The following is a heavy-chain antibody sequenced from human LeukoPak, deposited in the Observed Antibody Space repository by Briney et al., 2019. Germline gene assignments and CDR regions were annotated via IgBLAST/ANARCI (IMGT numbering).Heavy chain of an antibody. CDR2: IYYSGST. J-gene: IGHJ5*02. CDR1: GGSISSYY. V-gene: IGHV4-59*01. D-gene: IGHD3-9*01. Sequence: SETQSLTCTVSGGSISSYYWSWIRQPPGKGLEWIGYIYYSGSTNYNPSLKSRVTISVDTSKNQFSMKLSSVTAADTAVYYCARGTYYDILTGYYNWFDPWGQGTLVTVSS. CDR3: ARGTYYDILTGYYNWFDP.